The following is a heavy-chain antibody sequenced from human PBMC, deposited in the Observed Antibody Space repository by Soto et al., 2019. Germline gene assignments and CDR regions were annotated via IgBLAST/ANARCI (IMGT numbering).Heavy chain of an antibody. CDR1: GDTFTDYY. V-gene: IGHV1-46*01. Sequence: QVQLVQSGAEVKKPGASVKVACKASGDTFTDYYIHWVRQAPRQGLEWMGTVNPSGGHTTYAQHLQSRMTMTRDTSTSTLYMELTSLTSEDTAVYYCARGGHVVVVTAALDYWGQGTLVTVSS. CDR2: VNPSGGHT. J-gene: IGHJ4*02. CDR3: ARGGHVVVVTAALDY. D-gene: IGHD2-21*02.